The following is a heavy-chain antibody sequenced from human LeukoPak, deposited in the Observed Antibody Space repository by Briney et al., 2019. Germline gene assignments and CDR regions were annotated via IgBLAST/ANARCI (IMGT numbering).Heavy chain of an antibody. D-gene: IGHD6-19*01. V-gene: IGHV3-23*01. CDR3: AKTASPGIAVAGNDY. Sequence: GGSLRLSCAASGFTFSSYAMSWVRQAPGKGLEWVSAISCSGGSTYYADSVKGRFTISRDNSKNTLYPQMNSLRAEDTAVYYCAKTASPGIAVAGNDYWGQGTLVTVS. CDR1: GFTFSSYA. J-gene: IGHJ4*02. CDR2: ISCSGGST.